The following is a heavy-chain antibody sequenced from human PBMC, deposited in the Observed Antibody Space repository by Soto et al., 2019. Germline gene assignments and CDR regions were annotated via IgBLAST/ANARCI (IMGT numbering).Heavy chain of an antibody. CDR2: ISAYNGNT. CDR3: ARVVATVAGPYGMDG. D-gene: IGHD6-19*01. Sequence: QVQLVQSGAEVKKPGASVKVSCRASGYTFTSYVISWVRQAPAQGLEWMGWISAYNGNTNFAQKLQGRVTMTTDTSTCTAYRELRSLRSDDTAVYYCARVVATVAGPYGMDGWGQGTTVTVSS. J-gene: IGHJ6*02. V-gene: IGHV1-18*01. CDR1: GYTFTSYV.